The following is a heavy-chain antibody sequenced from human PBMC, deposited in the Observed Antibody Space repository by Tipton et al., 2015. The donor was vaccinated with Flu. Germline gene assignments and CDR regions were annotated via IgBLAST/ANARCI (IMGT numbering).Heavy chain of an antibody. CDR3: ARDQVVVPSTYIDY. J-gene: IGHJ4*02. V-gene: IGHV3-48*03. CDR1: GFTFSSYE. CDR2: ISSSGSTI. Sequence: SLRLSCAASGFTFSSYEMNWVRQAPGKGLEWVSYISSSGSTIYYADSVKGRFTISRDNAKNSLFLQMNSLRAEDTAVYYCARDQVVVPSTYIDYRGQGTLVTVSS. D-gene: IGHD3-22*01.